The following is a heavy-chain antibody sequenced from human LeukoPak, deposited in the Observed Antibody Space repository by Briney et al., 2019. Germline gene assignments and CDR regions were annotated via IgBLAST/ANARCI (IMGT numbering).Heavy chain of an antibody. CDR1: GHTFIGYS. V-gene: IGHV1-2*02. J-gene: IGHJ4*02. CDR2: IDPDSGVT. CDR3: ARDKSIGWERYPPDY. D-gene: IGHD1-26*01. Sequence: ASVKVSCKASGHTFIGYSIYWVRQAPGQGLEWMGRIDPDSGVTDYAQKFQDRVTVTSDTSINTVYMELSRLRSDDTAVYYCARDKSIGWERYPPDYWGQGTLVTVSS.